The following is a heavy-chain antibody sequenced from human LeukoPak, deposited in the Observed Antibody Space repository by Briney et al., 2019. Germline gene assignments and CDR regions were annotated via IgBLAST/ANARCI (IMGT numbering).Heavy chain of an antibody. J-gene: IGHJ4*02. CDR1: GFSFSSYA. V-gene: IGHV3-23*01. CDR3: AKAYGSSSVDYFDY. Sequence: GGSLRLSCAASGFSFSSYAMTWVRQAPGKGLEWVSGISVSGTYTYYADSVRGRFTVSRDNSKTTVYLQMNSLRAEDTAVYYCAKAYGSSSVDYFDYWGQGSPVTVSS. D-gene: IGHD6-6*01. CDR2: ISVSGTYT.